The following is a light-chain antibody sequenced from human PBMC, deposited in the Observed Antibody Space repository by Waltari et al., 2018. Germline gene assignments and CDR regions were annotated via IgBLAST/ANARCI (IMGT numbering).Light chain of an antibody. Sequence: EILMTQSPATLSVSPGERPTLSCRASQSVSSNLPWYQQKPGQAPRLLIYGASTRATGIPARLSGSGSGTEFTLTISSLQSEDFAVYYCQQYNNWPYTFGQGTRLEIK. CDR3: QQYNNWPYT. J-gene: IGKJ2*01. CDR1: QSVSSN. CDR2: GAS. V-gene: IGKV3-15*01.